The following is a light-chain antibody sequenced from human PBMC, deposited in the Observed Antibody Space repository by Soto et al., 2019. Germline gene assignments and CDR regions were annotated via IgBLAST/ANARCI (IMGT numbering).Light chain of an antibody. V-gene: IGLV1-40*01. J-gene: IGLJ2*01. CDR3: QSYDSSLSVL. Sequence: QSVLTQPPSVSGAPGQRVTISYTGSSSNIGAGYAVHWYQQLPGTAPKLLIYGNSNRPSGVPDRFSGSKSGTSASLAITGLQAEDEADYYCQSYDSSLSVLFGGGTQLTVL. CDR2: GNS. CDR1: SSNIGAGYA.